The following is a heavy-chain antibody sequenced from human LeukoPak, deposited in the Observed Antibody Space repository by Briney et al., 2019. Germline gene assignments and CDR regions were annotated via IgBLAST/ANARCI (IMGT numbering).Heavy chain of an antibody. CDR1: GYTFTGYY. V-gene: IGHV1-2*02. CDR3: AREDYGSGTRRRYNWFDP. D-gene: IGHD3-10*01. CDR2: INPNSGGT. Sequence: ASVKVSCKASGYTFTGYYMHWVRQAPGQGLEWMGWINPNSGGTNYAQKFQGRVTMTRDTSISTAYMELSRLRSDDTAVYYCAREDYGSGTRRRYNWFDPWGQGTLVTVSS. J-gene: IGHJ5*02.